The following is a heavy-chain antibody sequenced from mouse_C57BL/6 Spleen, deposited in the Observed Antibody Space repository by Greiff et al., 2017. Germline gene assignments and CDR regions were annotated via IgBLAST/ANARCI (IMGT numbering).Heavy chain of an antibody. CDR1: GYTFTDYE. CDR3: TRPFITTVVDWYFDV. CDR2: IDPETGGT. D-gene: IGHD1-1*01. J-gene: IGHJ1*03. Sequence: VQLQQSGAELVRPGASVTLSCKASGYTFTDYEMHWVKQTPVHGLEWIGAIDPETGGTAYNQKFTGKAILTADNSSSTAYMELRSLTSEDSAVYYCTRPFITTVVDWYFDVWGTGTTVTVSS. V-gene: IGHV1-15*01.